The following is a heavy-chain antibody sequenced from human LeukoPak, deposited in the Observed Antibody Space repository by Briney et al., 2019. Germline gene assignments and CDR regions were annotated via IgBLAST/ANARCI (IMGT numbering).Heavy chain of an antibody. D-gene: IGHD5-18*01. CDR3: ANDLGWIQLNLG. CDR1: GFTFNTYT. CDR2: ITGSGVTT. J-gene: IGHJ4*02. V-gene: IGHV3-23*01. Sequence: GGSLRLSCAASGFTFNTYTMNWVRQAPGKGLEWVSGITGSGVTTYYADSVKGRFTISRDNSKNMVYLQMNSLRAEDTAVYYCANDLGWIQLNLGRGQGTLVTVSS.